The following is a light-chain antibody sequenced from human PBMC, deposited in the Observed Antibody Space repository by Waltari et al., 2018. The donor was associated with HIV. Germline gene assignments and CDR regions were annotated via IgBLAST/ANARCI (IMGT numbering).Light chain of an antibody. J-gene: IGLJ2*01. CDR1: NSNLGIYS. CDR3: ATWDDSLSGVV. Sequence: QSVLTQPPSASATPVQRVTISCSGSNSNLGIYSAYWYQQLPGSTPKVLIFRNNRRPSGVPDRFSGSKSGTSASLAISGLRSEDEADYYCATWDDSLSGVVFGGGTKLTVL. V-gene: IGLV1-47*01. CDR2: RNN.